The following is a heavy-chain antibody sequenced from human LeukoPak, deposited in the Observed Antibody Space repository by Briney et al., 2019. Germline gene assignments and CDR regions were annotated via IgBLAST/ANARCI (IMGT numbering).Heavy chain of an antibody. V-gene: IGHV3-30*18. J-gene: IGHJ4*02. CDR1: GFTFSSYG. D-gene: IGHD1-26*01. CDR3: AKPTVGATTYYFDY. CDR2: ISYDGSNK. Sequence: GGSLRLSCAASGFTFSSYGMHWVRQAPGKGLEWVAVISYDGSNKYYADSVKGRFTISRYNSKNTLHLQMNSLRAEDTAVYYCAKPTVGATTYYFDYWGQGTLVTVSS.